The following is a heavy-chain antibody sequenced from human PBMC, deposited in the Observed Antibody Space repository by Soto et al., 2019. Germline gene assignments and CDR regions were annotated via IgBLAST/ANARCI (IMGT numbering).Heavy chain of an antibody. CDR2: VSRSGSNI. CDR3: ARAAEDCSGGSYYYYMDV. V-gene: IGHV3-11*01. CDR1: EFTFSGYY. Sequence: GGSLRLSCAASEFTFSGYYMSWVRQAPEKGLEWLSYVSRSGSNIHYADSVKGRFTISRDNAKNSVYLQMNSLRGEDTAVYYCARAAEDCSGGSYYYYMDVWGKGTTVTVSS. J-gene: IGHJ6*03. D-gene: IGHD2-15*01.